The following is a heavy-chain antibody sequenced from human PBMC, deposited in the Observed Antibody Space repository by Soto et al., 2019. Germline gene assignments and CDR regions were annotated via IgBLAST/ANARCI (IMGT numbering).Heavy chain of an antibody. CDR3: AKDQRGYSSSSALDY. Sequence: QVQLVESGGGVVQPGRSLRLSCAASGFTFSSYGMHWVRQAPGKGLEWVAVISYDGSNKYYADSVKGRFTISRDNSKNTLYLQMNSLRAEDTAVYYGAKDQRGYSSSSALDYWGQGTLVTVSS. J-gene: IGHJ4*02. CDR1: GFTFSSYG. D-gene: IGHD6-6*01. V-gene: IGHV3-30*18. CDR2: ISYDGSNK.